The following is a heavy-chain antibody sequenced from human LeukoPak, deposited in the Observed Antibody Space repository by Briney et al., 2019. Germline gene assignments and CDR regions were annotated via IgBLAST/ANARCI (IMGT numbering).Heavy chain of an antibody. V-gene: IGHV3-30*07. J-gene: IGHJ3*02. CDR2: ISYDGSNK. CDR3: AKDRGYSYGYIFDAFDI. Sequence: GRSLRLSCAASGFTFSSYAMHWVRQAPGKGLEWVAVISYDGSNKYYADSVKGRFTISRDNSKNTLYLQMNSLRAEDTAVYYCAKDRGYSYGYIFDAFDIWGQGTMVTVSS. CDR1: GFTFSSYA. D-gene: IGHD5-18*01.